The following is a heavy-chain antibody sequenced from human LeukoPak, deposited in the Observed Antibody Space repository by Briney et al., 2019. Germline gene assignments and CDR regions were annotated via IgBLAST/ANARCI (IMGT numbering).Heavy chain of an antibody. CDR2: FDPEDGET. CDR3: AINWNDDRPRLNYYYMDV. J-gene: IGHJ6*03. V-gene: IGHV1-24*01. CDR1: GYTLTELS. Sequence: GASVKVSCKVSGYTLTELSMHWVRQAPGKGLEWMGGFDPEDGETIYAQKFQGRVTMTEDTSTDTAYMELSSLRSEDTAVYYCAINWNDDRPRLNYYYMDVWGKGTTVTISS. D-gene: IGHD1-20*01.